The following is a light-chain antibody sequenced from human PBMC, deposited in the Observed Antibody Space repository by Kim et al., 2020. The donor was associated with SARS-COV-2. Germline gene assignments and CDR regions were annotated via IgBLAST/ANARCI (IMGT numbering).Light chain of an antibody. Sequence: GPSVTISCTGTRSDVGGYNYVSWYQQHPGKAPKLMIYEVSKRPSGVPDRFSGSKSGNTASLTVSGLQAEDEADYYCSSYAGSNNLVFGGGTQLTVL. J-gene: IGLJ2*01. CDR3: SSYAGSNNLV. CDR1: RSDVGGYNY. CDR2: EVS. V-gene: IGLV2-8*01.